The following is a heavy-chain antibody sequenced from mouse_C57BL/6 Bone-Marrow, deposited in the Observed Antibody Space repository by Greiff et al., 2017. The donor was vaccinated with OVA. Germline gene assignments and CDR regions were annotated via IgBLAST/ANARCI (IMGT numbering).Heavy chain of an antibody. CDR2: IDPSDSYT. V-gene: IGHV1-50*01. CDR1: GYTFTSYW. D-gene: IGHD1-1*01. CDR3: YYGSSYY. Sequence: QVQLQQSGAELVKPGASVKLSCKASGYTFTSYWMPWVKQRPGHGLEWIGEIDPSDSYTNYNQKFKGKAPLTLDTSSSKSYVQFSSLTSEDSAVYYCYYGSSYYWGQGTTLTVSS. J-gene: IGHJ2*01.